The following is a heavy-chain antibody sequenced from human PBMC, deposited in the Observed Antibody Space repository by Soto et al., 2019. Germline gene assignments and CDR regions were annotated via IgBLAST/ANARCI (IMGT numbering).Heavy chain of an antibody. CDR2: INPSGGST. CDR3: ARSRYCSGGSCYFDY. J-gene: IGHJ4*02. D-gene: IGHD2-15*01. CDR1: GYTFTSYY. V-gene: IGHV1-46*01. Sequence: QVQLVQSGAEVKKPGASVKVSCKASGYTFTSYYMHWVRQAPGQGLEWMGIINPSGGSTSYPQKFQGRVTMTRDTSTSTVYMELSSLRSEDTAVYYCARSRYCSGGSCYFDYWGQGTLVTVSS.